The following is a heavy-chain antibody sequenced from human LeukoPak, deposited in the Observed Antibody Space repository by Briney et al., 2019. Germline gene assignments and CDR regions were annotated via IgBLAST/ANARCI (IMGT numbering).Heavy chain of an antibody. CDR3: AKDDDGVGYYDICPQH. Sequence: QTGGSLRLSCAASGFTFSSYGMSWVRQAPGKGLEWVSAISGSGGSTYYADSVKGRFTISRDNSKNTLYLQMNSLRAEDTAVYYCAKDDDGVGYYDICPQHWGQGTLVTVSS. V-gene: IGHV3-23*01. J-gene: IGHJ1*01. D-gene: IGHD3-9*01. CDR2: ISGSGGST. CDR1: GFTFSSYG.